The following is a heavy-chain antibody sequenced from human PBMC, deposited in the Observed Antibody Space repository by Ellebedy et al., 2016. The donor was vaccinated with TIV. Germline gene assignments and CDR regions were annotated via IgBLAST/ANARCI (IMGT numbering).Heavy chain of an antibody. J-gene: IGHJ6*02. CDR2: ISGGGDNT. D-gene: IGHD3-10*01. Sequence: GESLKISCAASGFTFSDYYMSWVRQAPGKGLEWVSAISGGGDNTYHADSVKGRFTISRDNSKNTLYLQMNSLRAEDTAVYYCAKYRGESAYYHGLDVWGQGTTVTVSS. CDR3: AKYRGESAYYHGLDV. V-gene: IGHV3-23*01. CDR1: GFTFSDYY.